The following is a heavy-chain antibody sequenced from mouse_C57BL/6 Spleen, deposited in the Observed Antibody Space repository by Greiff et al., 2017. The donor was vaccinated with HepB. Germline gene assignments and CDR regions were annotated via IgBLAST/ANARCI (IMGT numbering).Heavy chain of an antibody. Sequence: EVQLVESGPGLVKPSQSLSLTCSVTGYSITSGYYWNWIRQFPGNKLEWMGYISYDGSNNYNPSLKNRISITRDTSKNQFFLKLNSVTTEDTATYYCARDRDGNYFDYWGQGTTLTVSS. V-gene: IGHV3-6*01. CDR1: GYSITSGYY. D-gene: IGHD2-1*01. CDR2: ISYDGSN. CDR3: ARDRDGNYFDY. J-gene: IGHJ2*01.